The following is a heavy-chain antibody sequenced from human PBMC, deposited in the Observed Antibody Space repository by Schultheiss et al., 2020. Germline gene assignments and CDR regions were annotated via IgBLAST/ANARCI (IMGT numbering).Heavy chain of an antibody. Sequence: GGSLRLSCAASGFTFSGSAMHWVRQASGKGLEWVGRIKSKTDGGTTDYAAPVKGRFTISRDDSKNTLYLQMNSLKTEDTAVYYCSRWRTPTDYWGQGTLVTVSS. V-gene: IGHV3-15*01. CDR3: SRWRTPTDY. D-gene: IGHD4-23*01. CDR2: IKSKTDGGTT. CDR1: GFTFSGSA. J-gene: IGHJ4*02.